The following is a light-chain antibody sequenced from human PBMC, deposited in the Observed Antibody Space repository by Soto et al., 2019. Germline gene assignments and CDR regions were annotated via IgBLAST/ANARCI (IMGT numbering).Light chain of an antibody. V-gene: IGKV1-5*03. J-gene: IGKJ1*01. Sequence: DIQMTQSPSTLSGSVGDRVTITWRASQTISSWLAWYQQKPGKAPKLLIYKASTLKSGVPSRFSGSGSGTDFTLTISSLQPEDFATYYCQQSYSTPPTFGQGTKVDI. CDR2: KAS. CDR1: QTISSW. CDR3: QQSYSTPPT.